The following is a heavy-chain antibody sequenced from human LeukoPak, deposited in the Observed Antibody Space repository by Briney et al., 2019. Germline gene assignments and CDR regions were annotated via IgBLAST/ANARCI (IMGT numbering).Heavy chain of an antibody. CDR3: ARGGLLGVAVAATNPGIDY. CDR1: GGSFSGYY. J-gene: IGHJ4*02. CDR2: INHSGST. V-gene: IGHV4-34*01. D-gene: IGHD2-15*01. Sequence: SETLSLTCAVYGGSFSGYYWSWIRQPPGKGLEWIGEINHSGSTNYNPSLKSRVTISVDTSKNQFSLKLSSVTAADTAVYYCARGGLLGVAVAATNPGIDYWGQGTLVTVSS.